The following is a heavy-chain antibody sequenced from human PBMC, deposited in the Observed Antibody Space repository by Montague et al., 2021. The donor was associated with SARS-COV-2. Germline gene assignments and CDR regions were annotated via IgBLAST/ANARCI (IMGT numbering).Heavy chain of an antibody. CDR1: GGSISSYY. J-gene: IGHJ4*02. CDR2: IYYSGST. Sequence: SETLSLTCTVSGGSISSYYWSWIRQPPGKGLEWIGYIYYSGSTNYNPSLKSRVTISVDTSKDQFSLKLSSVTAADTAVFYCARELGYCSSTNCFHFDYWGQGTLVTVSS. D-gene: IGHD2-2*01. CDR3: ARELGYCSSTNCFHFDY. V-gene: IGHV4-59*12.